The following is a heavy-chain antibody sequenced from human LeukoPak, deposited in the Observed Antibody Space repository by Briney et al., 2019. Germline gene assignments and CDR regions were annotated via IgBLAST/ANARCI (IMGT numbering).Heavy chain of an antibody. V-gene: IGHV3-74*01. J-gene: IGHJ4*02. D-gene: IGHD6-25*01. Sequence: GGSLKLSCASSGFTFSDFWMHWVRQPPGKGPEWLSRTSKDGGHTFYADSAKGRFTASRDNSKNNGYLEVTNMRPEDTAVYYCARGGYSGSYYRFSWGQGTPVTVAS. CDR2: TSKDGGHT. CDR3: ARGGYSGSYYRFS. CDR1: GFTFSDFW.